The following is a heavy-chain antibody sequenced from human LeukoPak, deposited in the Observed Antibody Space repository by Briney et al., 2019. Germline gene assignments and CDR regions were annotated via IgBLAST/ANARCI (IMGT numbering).Heavy chain of an antibody. CDR2: INHSGST. Sequence: SETLSLTCAVYGGSFSGYYWSWIRQPPGKGLEWIGEINHSGSTNYNPSLKSRVTISVDTSKNQFSLKLSSVTAADTAVYYCAEDGSGSGSYVWGQGTLVTVSS. CDR3: AEDGSGSGSYV. V-gene: IGHV4-34*01. CDR1: GGSFSGYY. D-gene: IGHD3-10*01. J-gene: IGHJ4*02.